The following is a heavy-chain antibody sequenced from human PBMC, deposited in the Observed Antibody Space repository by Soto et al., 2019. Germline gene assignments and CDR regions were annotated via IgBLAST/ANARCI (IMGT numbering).Heavy chain of an antibody. V-gene: IGHV4-59*01. D-gene: IGHD1-26*01. CDR2: IDYSGST. Sequence: SETLSLTCTVSGGSIGTYYWSWVRQPPGKGLEWIGYIDYSGSTNYNPSLKSRVTISLGTSKNQFSLKLSSVTAADTAVYYCARAGRSFGRIDTSDIWGQGTMVT. CDR1: GGSIGTYY. CDR3: ARAGRSFGRIDTSDI. J-gene: IGHJ3*02.